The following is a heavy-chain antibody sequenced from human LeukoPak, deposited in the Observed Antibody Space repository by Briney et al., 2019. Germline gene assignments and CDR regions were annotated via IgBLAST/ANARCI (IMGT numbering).Heavy chain of an antibody. Sequence: GGSLRLSCAASGFTFSSYSMNWVRQAPGKGLGWVSYISSSSSTIYYADSVKGRFTISRDNAMNSLYLQMNSLRAEDTAVYYCARDTGSWYHDYWGQGTLVTVSS. CDR3: ARDTGSWYHDY. CDR2: ISSSSSTI. CDR1: GFTFSSYS. V-gene: IGHV3-48*01. D-gene: IGHD6-13*01. J-gene: IGHJ4*02.